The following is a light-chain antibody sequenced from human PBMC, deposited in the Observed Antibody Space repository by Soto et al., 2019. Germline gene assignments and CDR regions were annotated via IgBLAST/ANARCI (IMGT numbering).Light chain of an antibody. V-gene: IGKV2-30*01. CDR3: MQGTHWPFT. CDR2: MVS. CDR1: QSLVYGSGNIY. J-gene: IGKJ3*01. Sequence: DVVMTQSPLSLPVTLGQPASISCRSSQSLVYGSGNIYLNWFQQRPGQSPRRLIYMVSIRDSGGPDRFSGSGSGTDFTLKISRVEAEDVGVYYCMQGTHWPFTLGPGTKVDIK.